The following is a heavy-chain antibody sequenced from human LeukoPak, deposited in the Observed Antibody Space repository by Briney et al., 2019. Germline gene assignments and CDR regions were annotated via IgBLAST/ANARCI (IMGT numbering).Heavy chain of an antibody. Sequence: SGGSLRLSCAASGFTFDKAWMSWVRQAPGKGLEWVANIQQDGNEKYYVDSVKGRFTISRDNAKNSLYLQMNSLRVEDTAVYYCASRIVGTPDYFDYWGQGTLVTVSS. J-gene: IGHJ4*02. V-gene: IGHV3-7*01. D-gene: IGHD1-26*01. CDR2: IQQDGNEK. CDR3: ASRIVGTPDYFDY. CDR1: GFTFDKAW.